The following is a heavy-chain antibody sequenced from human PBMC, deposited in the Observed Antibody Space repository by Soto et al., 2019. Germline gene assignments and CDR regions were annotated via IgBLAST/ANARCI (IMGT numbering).Heavy chain of an antibody. CDR1: GSIFIGYG. CDR3: AKGGGYGPPRNNWFDP. CDR2: IWHDGSEI. D-gene: IGHD5-12*01. V-gene: IGHV3-33*06. J-gene: IGHJ5*02. Sequence: PGGSLRLSCVVPGSIFIGYGMHWVRQAPGKGLEWVAVIWHDGSEIYYADSVKGRFTISRDNSKNTLYLQMNSLRAEDTAVYYCAKGGGYGPPRNNWFDPWGQGTLVTVSS.